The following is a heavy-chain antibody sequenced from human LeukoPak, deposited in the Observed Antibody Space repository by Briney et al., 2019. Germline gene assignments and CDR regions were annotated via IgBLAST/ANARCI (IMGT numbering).Heavy chain of an antibody. D-gene: IGHD2-15*01. CDR3: ARHLAVDIVVVVAATTGAFDI. CDR2: MHHSGNT. V-gene: IGHV4-30-2*03. CDR1: GGSISSGGYS. J-gene: IGHJ3*02. Sequence: SETLSLTCAVSGGSISSGGYSWSWIRQPPGKGLEWIGSMHHSGNTYYNPSLKSRVTISVDTSKNQFSLKLSSVTAADTAVYYCARHLAVDIVVVVAATTGAFDIWGQGTMVTVSS.